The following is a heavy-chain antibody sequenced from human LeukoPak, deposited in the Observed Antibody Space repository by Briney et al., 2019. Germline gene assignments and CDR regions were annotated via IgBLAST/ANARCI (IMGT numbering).Heavy chain of an antibody. D-gene: IGHD3-3*01. CDR3: ARHPPYYDFWSGFGFFDI. J-gene: IGHJ3*02. CDR2: IYYSGST. CDR1: GGSISSYY. V-gene: IGHV4-59*08. Sequence: SETLSLTCTVSGGSISSYYWRWIRQPPGKGLEWIGYIYYSGSTNYNPSLKSRVTISVDTSKNQFSLKLSSVTAADTAVFYCARHPPYYDFWSGFGFFDIWGQGTMVTVSS.